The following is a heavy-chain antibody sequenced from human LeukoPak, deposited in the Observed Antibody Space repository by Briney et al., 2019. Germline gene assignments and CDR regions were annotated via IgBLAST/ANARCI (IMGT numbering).Heavy chain of an antibody. CDR2: ISTGGSTH. V-gene: IGHV3-30*04. Sequence: GASLTLPCTASGFTFSTYAMGWVRQAPGKGLEWVADISTGGSTHYDDSVKGRFTISRDNSKNTLYLQMNSLRVEDAAVYYCVSDTYGSCWAPWFYWGQGSRVTVSS. D-gene: IGHD6-13*01. J-gene: IGHJ4*02. CDR1: GFTFSTYA. CDR3: VSDTYGSCWAPWFY.